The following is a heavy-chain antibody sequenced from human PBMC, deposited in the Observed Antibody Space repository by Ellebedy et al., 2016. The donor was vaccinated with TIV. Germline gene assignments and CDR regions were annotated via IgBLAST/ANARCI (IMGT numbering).Heavy chain of an antibody. CDR1: GFTFSSYG. Sequence: GESLKISCAASGFTFSSYGMHWVRQAPGKGLEWVAVISYDGSNKYYADSVKGRFTISRDNSKNTLYLQMNSLRAEDTAVYYCAKGRGDYVGWLIYYWGQGTLVTVSS. J-gene: IGHJ4*02. V-gene: IGHV3-30*18. CDR3: AKGRGDYVGWLIYY. D-gene: IGHD4-23*01. CDR2: ISYDGSNK.